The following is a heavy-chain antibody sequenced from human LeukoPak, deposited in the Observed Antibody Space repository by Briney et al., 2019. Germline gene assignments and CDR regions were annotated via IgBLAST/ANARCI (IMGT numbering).Heavy chain of an antibody. CDR2: ISQNGAA. Sequence: PSEPLSLTCSVSGDSITSGSYYFTWIRQSPGKGLEWIGCISQNGAAFYNASLKSRLSISVDRSQNHFSLRLISLTAADTGIYYCARAVGFYDLRGATHSYYYMDVWGKGTTVTVSS. CDR3: ARAVGFYDLRGATHSYYYMDV. V-gene: IGHV4-31*03. J-gene: IGHJ6*03. CDR1: GDSITSGSYY. D-gene: IGHD3-3*01.